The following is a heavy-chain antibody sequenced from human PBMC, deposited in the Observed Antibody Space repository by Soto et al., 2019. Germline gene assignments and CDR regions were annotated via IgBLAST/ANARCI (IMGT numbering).Heavy chain of an antibody. V-gene: IGHV4-4*02. CDR1: GGSISSSNW. CDR2: IYHSGST. CDR3: ATLLGGDDYGDSLDY. J-gene: IGHJ4*02. Sequence: QVQLQESGPGLVKPSGTLSLTCAVSGGSISSSNWWSWVRQPPGKGLEWIGEIYHSGSTNYNPSLKSRVTISVDKSKNQFSLKLSSVTAADTAVYYCATLLGGDDYGDSLDYWGQGTLVTVSS. D-gene: IGHD4-17*01.